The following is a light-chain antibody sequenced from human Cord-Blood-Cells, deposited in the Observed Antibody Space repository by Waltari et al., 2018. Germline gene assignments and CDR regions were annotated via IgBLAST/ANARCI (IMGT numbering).Light chain of an antibody. CDR2: SNK. CDR1: SSNIGSNT. Sequence: QSVLTQPPSASGTPGQRVTISCSGSSSNIGSNTVNWYQQLPGTAPKLLIYSNKRRTSGVPDRFSGSKSGTSASLAISGLQSEDEADYYCAAWDDSLNGPVFGGGTKLTVL. V-gene: IGLV1-44*01. CDR3: AAWDDSLNGPV. J-gene: IGLJ3*02.